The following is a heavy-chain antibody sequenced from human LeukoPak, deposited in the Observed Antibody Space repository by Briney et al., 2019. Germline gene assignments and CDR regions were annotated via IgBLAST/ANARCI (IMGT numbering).Heavy chain of an antibody. CDR3: ARDPYGSGDGYFDY. D-gene: IGHD3-10*01. V-gene: IGHV3-48*01. CDR2: ISPSSTSI. J-gene: IGHJ4*02. Sequence: GGSLRLSCAASGFTFSRYSMNWVRQAPGKGLEWISYISPSSTSIHYADSVKGRFTISRDNSKNTLYLQMSSLRAEDTAVYYCARDPYGSGDGYFDYWGQGTLVTASS. CDR1: GFTFSRYS.